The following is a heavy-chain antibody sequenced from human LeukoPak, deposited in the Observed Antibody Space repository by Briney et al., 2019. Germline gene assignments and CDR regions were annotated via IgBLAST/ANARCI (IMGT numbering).Heavy chain of an antibody. CDR1: GGSISSYY. Sequence: SETLSLTYTVSGGSISSYYWSWIRQPPGKGLEWIGYIYYSGSTNYNPSLKSRVTISVDTPKNQFSLRLSSGTAADTAVYYCARAHRYYYYMDVWGKGTTVTVSS. V-gene: IGHV4-59*12. CDR3: ARAHRYYYYMDV. CDR2: IYYSGST. J-gene: IGHJ6*03.